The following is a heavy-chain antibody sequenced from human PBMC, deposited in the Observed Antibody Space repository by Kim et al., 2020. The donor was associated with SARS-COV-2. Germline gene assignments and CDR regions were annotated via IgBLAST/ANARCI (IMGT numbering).Heavy chain of an antibody. CDR3: ARTAGSGYDLRWVYYYYGMDV. CDR2: MNPNSGNT. J-gene: IGHJ6*02. V-gene: IGHV1-8*01. Sequence: ASVKVSCKASGYTFTSYDINWVRQATGQGLEWMGWMNPNSGNTGYAQKFQGRVTMTRNTSISTAYMELSSLRSEDTAVYYCARTAGSGYDLRWVYYYYGMDVWGQGTTVTVSS. D-gene: IGHD5-12*01. CDR1: GYTFTSYD.